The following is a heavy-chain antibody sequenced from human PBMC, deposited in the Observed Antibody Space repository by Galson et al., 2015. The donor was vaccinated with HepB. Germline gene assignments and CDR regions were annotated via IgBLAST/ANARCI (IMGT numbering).Heavy chain of an antibody. J-gene: IGHJ6*02. CDR2: IWYDGSKK. V-gene: IGHV3-33*01. CDR1: GFTFSSYG. CDR3: ARVPFFPGLGTYFFHLLHGMDG. Sequence: SLRLSCAASGFTFSSYGMHWVRQAPGKGLEWVAVIWYDGSKKYYADSVKGRFTISRDNSKDTLYLQMNSLRAEDTAVYYCARVPFFPGLGTYFFHLLHGMDGWGQGTTVLVS. D-gene: IGHD3-10*01.